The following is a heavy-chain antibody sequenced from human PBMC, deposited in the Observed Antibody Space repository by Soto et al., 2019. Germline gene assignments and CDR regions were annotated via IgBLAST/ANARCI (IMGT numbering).Heavy chain of an antibody. J-gene: IGHJ3*02. CDR1: GDSVSSNSAA. Sequence: KQSQTLSLTCAISGDSVSSNSAAWNWIRQSPSRGLEWLGRTYYRSKWYNDYAVSVKSRITISSDTSENQFSLELNSVTPEDTAVYYCVREIYDSSAYYYVNGAFDIWGQGTLVTVSS. CDR3: VREIYDSSAYYYVNGAFDI. V-gene: IGHV6-1*01. D-gene: IGHD3-22*01. CDR2: TYYRSKWYN.